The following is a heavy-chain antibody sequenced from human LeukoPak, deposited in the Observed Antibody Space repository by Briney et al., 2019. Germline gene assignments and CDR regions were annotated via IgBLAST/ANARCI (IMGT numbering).Heavy chain of an antibody. CDR1: GGSFSSGSYY. D-gene: IGHD3-22*01. V-gene: IGHV4-39*01. J-gene: IGHJ4*02. CDR2: IYYRGNT. Sequence: SETLSLTCTVSGGSFSSGSYYWGWIRQPPGKGLEWVGSIYYRGNTYYNPSLKSRVTLSADTSKNQFSLKVTSVTAADTAVYYCARASSGYYWDFDYWGQGALVTVSS. CDR3: ARASSGYYWDFDY.